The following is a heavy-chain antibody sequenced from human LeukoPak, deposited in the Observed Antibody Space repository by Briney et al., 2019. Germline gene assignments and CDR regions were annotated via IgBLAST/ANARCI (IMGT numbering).Heavy chain of an antibody. CDR2: ISYDGSNK. CDR3: TRLHGAYPIDF. V-gene: IGHV3-30*03. CDR1: GFTFSSYG. Sequence: GRSLRLSCAASGFTFSSYGMHWVRQAPGKGLECVAVISYDGSNKYYADSVKGRFTISRDNSKNTLYLQMNSLRAEDTAVYYCTRLHGAYPIDFWGQGTLVTVSS. J-gene: IGHJ4*02. D-gene: IGHD4/OR15-4a*01.